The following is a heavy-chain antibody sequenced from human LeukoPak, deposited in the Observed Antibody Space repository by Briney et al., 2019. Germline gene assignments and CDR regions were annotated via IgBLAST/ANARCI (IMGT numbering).Heavy chain of an antibody. CDR3: ARRGRGYSYGTDY. J-gene: IGHJ4*02. CDR1: GGSFSGYY. D-gene: IGHD5-18*01. Sequence: SETLSLTCAVYGGSFSGYYWSWIRQPPGKGLEWVAEINHSGSTNYNPSLKSRVTISVDTSKHQFSLKLSSVTAADTAVYYCARRGRGYSYGTDYWGQGTLVTVSS. V-gene: IGHV4-34*01. CDR2: INHSGST.